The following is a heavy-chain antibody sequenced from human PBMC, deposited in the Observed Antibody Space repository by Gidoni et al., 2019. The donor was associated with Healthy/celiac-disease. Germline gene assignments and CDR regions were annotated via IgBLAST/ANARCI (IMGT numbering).Heavy chain of an antibody. Sequence: QVQLVESGGGVVQPGRSLSLSCADSGFTFSSYGMHWVRQAPGKGLEWVAVISYDGSNKYYADSVKGRFTISRDNSKNTLYLQMNSLRAEDTAVYYCAKEGYSSSWYGGYFDYWGQGTLVTVSS. D-gene: IGHD6-13*01. CDR3: AKEGYSSSWYGGYFDY. CDR2: ISYDGSNK. J-gene: IGHJ4*02. V-gene: IGHV3-30*18. CDR1: GFTFSSYG.